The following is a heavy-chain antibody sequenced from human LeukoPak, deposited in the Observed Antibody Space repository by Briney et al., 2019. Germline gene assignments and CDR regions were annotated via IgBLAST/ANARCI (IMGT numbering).Heavy chain of an antibody. CDR3: ARDYGDYGNDY. CDR2: IYYRGST. J-gene: IGHJ4*02. Sequence: SETLSLTCTVSGGSVSSGSYYWSWIRQPPGKGLEWIGYIYYRGSTNYNPSLKSRVTISVDTSKNQFSLKLSSVTAADTAIYYCARDYGDYGNDYWGQVILVTVSS. D-gene: IGHD4-17*01. V-gene: IGHV4-61*01. CDR1: GGSVSSGSYY.